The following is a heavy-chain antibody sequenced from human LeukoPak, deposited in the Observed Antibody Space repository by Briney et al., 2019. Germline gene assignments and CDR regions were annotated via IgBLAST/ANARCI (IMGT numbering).Heavy chain of an antibody. CDR3: ASTSWGVPAAKGAFDI. CDR2: ISSSSSYI. CDR1: GFTFSSYS. J-gene: IGHJ3*02. V-gene: IGHV3-21*01. Sequence: GGSLRLSCAASGFTFSSYSMNWFRQAPGKGLEWVSSISSSSSYIYYADSVKGRFTISRDNAKNSLYLQMNSLRAEDTAVYYCASTSWGVPAAKGAFDIWGQGTMVTVSS. D-gene: IGHD2-2*01.